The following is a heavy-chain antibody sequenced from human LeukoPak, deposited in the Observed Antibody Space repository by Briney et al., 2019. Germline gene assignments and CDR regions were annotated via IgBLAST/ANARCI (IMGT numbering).Heavy chain of an antibody. J-gene: IGHJ4*02. CDR3: ARPLTGTTLIFDY. V-gene: IGHV4-59*01. D-gene: IGHD1-7*01. CDR1: GGSISSYY. Sequence: PSETLSLTCTVSGGSISSYYWSWIRQPPGKGLEWIGYIYYSGSTSYNPSLESRVTISVDTSKNQFSLKLSSVTAADTAVYYCARPLTGTTLIFDYWGQGTLVTVSS. CDR2: IYYSGST.